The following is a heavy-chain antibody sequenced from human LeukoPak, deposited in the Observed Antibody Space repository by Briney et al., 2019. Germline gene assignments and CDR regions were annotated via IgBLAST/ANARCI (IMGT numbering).Heavy chain of an antibody. J-gene: IGHJ4*02. D-gene: IGHD3-10*01. Sequence: SVKASCEVSGLTFTGYNMHCVSQTPRQGVESMVCITLTSVGTFYAQKFQGSVTMTRDPSTSTAYLDLGSLRSDDTAVYYCARDGDYGTGSYYRGCIDSWGQGTPVTVSP. CDR3: ARDGDYGTGSYYRGCIDS. V-gene: IGHV1-2*02. CDR2: ITLTSVGT. CDR1: GLTFTGYN.